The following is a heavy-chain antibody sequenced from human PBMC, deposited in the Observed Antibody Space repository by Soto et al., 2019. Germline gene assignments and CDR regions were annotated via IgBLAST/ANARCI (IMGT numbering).Heavy chain of an antibody. V-gene: IGHV3-48*01. CDR1: GFTFSSYS. CDR2: ISSSSSTI. CDR3: AREADILNWFDP. D-gene: IGHD3-9*01. Sequence: PGGSLRLSCAASGFTFSSYSMNSVRQAPGKGLEWVSYISSSSSTIYYADYVKGRFTISRDNAKNSLYLQMNSLRAEDTAVYYCAREADILNWFDPWGQGTLVTVSS. J-gene: IGHJ5*02.